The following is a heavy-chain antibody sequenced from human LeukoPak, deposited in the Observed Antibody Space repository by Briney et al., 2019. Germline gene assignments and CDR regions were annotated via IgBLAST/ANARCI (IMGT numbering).Heavy chain of an antibody. D-gene: IGHD6-19*01. CDR2: IKQDGSEK. J-gene: IGHJ6*03. CDR3: ARAAGSSGWYYYYCMDV. V-gene: IGHV3-7*01. Sequence: PGGSLRLSCAASGFTFSSYWMSWVRQAPGKGLEWVANIKQDGSEKCYVDSVKGRFTISRDNAKNSLYLQMNSLRAEDTAVYYCARAAGSSGWYYYYCMDVWGKGTTVTVSS. CDR1: GFTFSSYW.